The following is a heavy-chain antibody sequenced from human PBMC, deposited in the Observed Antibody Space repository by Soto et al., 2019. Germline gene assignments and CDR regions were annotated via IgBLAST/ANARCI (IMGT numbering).Heavy chain of an antibody. Sequence: GGSLRLSCAASGFTFSSYGMHWVRQAPGKGLEWVAVIWYDGSNKYYADSVKGRFTISRDNSKNTLYLQMNSLRAEDTAVYYCARGDAFIAAALGPPWGQGTLVTVSS. J-gene: IGHJ5*02. V-gene: IGHV3-33*01. CDR2: IWYDGSNK. D-gene: IGHD6-13*01. CDR3: ARGDAFIAAALGPP. CDR1: GFTFSSYG.